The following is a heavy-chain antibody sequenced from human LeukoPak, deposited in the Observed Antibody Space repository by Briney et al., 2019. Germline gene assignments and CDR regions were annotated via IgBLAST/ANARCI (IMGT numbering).Heavy chain of an antibody. CDR1: GYTFTSYG. CDR2: ISAYNGNT. Sequence: ASLKVSCKASGYTFTSYGISWVRRAPGQGLEWMGWISAYNGNTNYAQKVQGRVTMTTDTSTSAAYMELRSLRSDDSAVYYCARAAEGSWELPEIDYWGQGTLVTVSS. D-gene: IGHD1-26*01. J-gene: IGHJ4*02. V-gene: IGHV1-18*01. CDR3: ARAAEGSWELPEIDY.